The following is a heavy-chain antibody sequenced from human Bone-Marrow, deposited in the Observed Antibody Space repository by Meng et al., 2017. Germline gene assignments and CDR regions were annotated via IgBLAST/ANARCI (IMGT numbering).Heavy chain of an antibody. V-gene: IGHV3-48*03. CDR3: ARGEGYCSGGSCYTNWFDP. Sequence: GESLKISCAASGFTFSSYEMNWVRQAPGKGLEWVSYISSSGSTIYYVDSVKGRFTISRDNAKNSLYLQMNSLRAEDTAVYYCARGEGYCSGGSCYTNWFDPWGQGTLVTVSS. D-gene: IGHD2-15*01. CDR1: GFTFSSYE. CDR2: ISSSGSTI. J-gene: IGHJ5*02.